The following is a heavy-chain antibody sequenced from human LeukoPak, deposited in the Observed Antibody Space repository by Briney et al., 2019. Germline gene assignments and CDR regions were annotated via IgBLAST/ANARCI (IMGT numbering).Heavy chain of an antibody. CDR1: GYTFTGYY. CDR3: ARDTIAVAAPTGYYFDY. CDR2: INPNSGGT. V-gene: IGHV1-2*04. J-gene: IGHJ4*02. Sequence: ASVKVSCKASGYTFTGYYMHWARQAPGQGLEWMGWINPNSGGTNYVQKFQGWVTMTRDTSISTAYMEPSRLRSDDTAVYYCARDTIAVAAPTGYYFDYWGQGTLVTVSS. D-gene: IGHD6-19*01.